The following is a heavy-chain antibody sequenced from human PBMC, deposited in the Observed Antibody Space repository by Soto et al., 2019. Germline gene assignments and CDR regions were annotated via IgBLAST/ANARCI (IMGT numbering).Heavy chain of an antibody. J-gene: IGHJ6*02. V-gene: IGHV4-4*02. D-gene: IGHD2-2*01. CDR3: ARDDHIVVVPTSLGAMDV. CDR2: IYHSGST. CDR1: GGSIRINKW. Sequence: SETLSLTCAVYGGSIRINKWWSWVRQPPGKGLEWIGEIYHSGSTNYYPSLKSRVTISLDKSKNQFSLKLTSVTAADSAVYYCARDDHIVVVPTSLGAMDVWGQGTTVTVSS.